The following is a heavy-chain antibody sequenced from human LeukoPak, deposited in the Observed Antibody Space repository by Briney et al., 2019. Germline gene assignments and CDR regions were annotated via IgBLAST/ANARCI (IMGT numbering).Heavy chain of an antibody. Sequence: ASVKVPCKASGYTFTSYGISWMRQAPGQGLEWMGWISTQSGNTNYAQKVQGRLTLTTDRSTNTAYMELRSLRSDDTAVYYCARGAYGDKWGQGTMVTVSS. CDR1: GYTFTSYG. CDR2: ISTQSGNT. J-gene: IGHJ4*02. V-gene: IGHV1-18*01. D-gene: IGHD4-17*01. CDR3: ARGAYGDK.